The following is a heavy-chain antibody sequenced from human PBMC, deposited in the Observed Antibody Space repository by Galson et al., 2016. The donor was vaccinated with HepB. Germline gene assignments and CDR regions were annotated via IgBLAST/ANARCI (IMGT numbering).Heavy chain of an antibody. CDR1: GFDFSIYG. V-gene: IGHV3-30*18. Sequence: SLRLSCAVSGFDFSIYGLHWVRQAPDKGLEWVAVISYDGSRTYYGGAVKGRFTVSRDNSKNRLYLEMNSLRAEDTAVYYCAKDLFGSGSFLDYWGQGTLVIVSS. J-gene: IGHJ4*02. D-gene: IGHD1-26*01. CDR3: AKDLFGSGSFLDY. CDR2: ISYDGSRT.